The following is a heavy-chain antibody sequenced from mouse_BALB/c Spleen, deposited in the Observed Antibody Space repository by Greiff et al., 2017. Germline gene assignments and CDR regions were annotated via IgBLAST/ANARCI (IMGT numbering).Heavy chain of an antibody. Sequence: EVQLQQSGTVLARPGASVKMSCKASGYSFTSYWMHWVKQRPGQGLEWIGAIYPGNSDTSYNQKFKGKAKLTAVTSASTAYMELSSLTNEDSAVYYCTREGIYYGNYRYFDYWGQGTTLTVSS. D-gene: IGHD2-1*01. V-gene: IGHV1-5*01. CDR1: GYSFTSYW. CDR3: TREGIYYGNYRYFDY. CDR2: IYPGNSDT. J-gene: IGHJ2*01.